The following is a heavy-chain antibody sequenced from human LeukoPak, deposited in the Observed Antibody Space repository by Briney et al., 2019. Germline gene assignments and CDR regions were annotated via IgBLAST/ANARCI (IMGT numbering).Heavy chain of an antibody. J-gene: IGHJ4*02. D-gene: IGHD6-13*01. Sequence: GGSLRLSCAASGFTFSSYGMHWVRQAPGEGLEWVAFIRYDGSNKYYTDSVKGRFTISRDNSKNTLYLQMNSLRAEDTAVYYCARDRDSSSWSSRRVGNYFDYWGQGTLVTVSS. CDR1: GFTFSSYG. CDR3: ARDRDSSSWSSRRVGNYFDY. CDR2: IRYDGSNK. V-gene: IGHV3-30*02.